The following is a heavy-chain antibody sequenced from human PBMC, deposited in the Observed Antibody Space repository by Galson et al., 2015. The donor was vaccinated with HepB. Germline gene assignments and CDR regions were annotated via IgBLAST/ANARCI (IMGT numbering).Heavy chain of an antibody. CDR2: ISSRGGST. CDR3: AKMRIRRPDAFDD. J-gene: IGHJ4*02. Sequence: SLRLSCAASGFTFSTYAMSWVRQAPGKGLEWVSGISSRGGSTYYADSVKGRFTISRGHSKNTLNLQMSSLRVEDTAMYYCAKMRIRRPDAFDDWGQGTLVTVSS. V-gene: IGHV3-23*01. D-gene: IGHD2-15*01. CDR1: GFTFSTYA.